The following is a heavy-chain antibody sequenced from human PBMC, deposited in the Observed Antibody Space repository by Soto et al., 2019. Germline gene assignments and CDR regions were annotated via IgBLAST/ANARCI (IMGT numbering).Heavy chain of an antibody. CDR2: IFYSGRT. J-gene: IGHJ4*02. V-gene: IGHV4-31*03. Sequence: QVQLQESGPGLVKPSQTLSLTCTVSGDSISSGHYYWSWIRQHPGKGLEWIGYIFYSGRTSYNPSPRRRVNRSGETPRNQFSLRLSPGIAADTAVDDWERGGSWDIVVVAPFDYWAQGTLVTVSS. CDR3: ERGGSWDIVVVAPFDY. D-gene: IGHD2-15*01. CDR1: GDSISSGHYY.